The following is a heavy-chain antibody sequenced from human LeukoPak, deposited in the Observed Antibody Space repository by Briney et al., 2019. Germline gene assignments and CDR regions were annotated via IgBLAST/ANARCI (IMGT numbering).Heavy chain of an antibody. CDR2: ISAYNGNT. CDR3: ARDLENRITMVRVVLDY. V-gene: IGHV1-18*01. Sequence: ASVKVSCKASGYTFTSYGISWVRQAPGQGLEWMGWISAYNGNTNYAQKLQGRVTMTTDTSTSTAYMELRSLRSDDTAVYYCARDLENRITMVRVVLDYWGQGTLVTVSS. J-gene: IGHJ4*02. D-gene: IGHD3-10*01. CDR1: GYTFTSYG.